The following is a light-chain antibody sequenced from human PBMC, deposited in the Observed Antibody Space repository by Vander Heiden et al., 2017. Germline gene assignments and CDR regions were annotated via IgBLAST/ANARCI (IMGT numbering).Light chain of an antibody. CDR1: STDVANYNL. CDR3: CSYAGSTTYV. V-gene: IGLV2-23*02. CDR2: EVN. J-gene: IGLJ1*01. Sequence: QSALTQPASVSGSPGQSITISCTGTSTDVANYNLVSWYQQHPGKAPKFMIYEVNKRPSGVSNRFSGSKSDNTASLTISVLQAEDEGDYYCCSYAGSTTYVFGTGTKVSVL.